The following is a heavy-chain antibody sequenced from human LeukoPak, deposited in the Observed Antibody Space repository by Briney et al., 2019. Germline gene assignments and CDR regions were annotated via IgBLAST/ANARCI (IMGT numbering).Heavy chain of an antibody. CDR3: ARGASNYGSFWFDP. V-gene: IGHV4-31*11. D-gene: IGHD4-11*01. CDR1: GGSLRSGGYY. CDR2: IYYRGST. J-gene: IGHJ5*02. Sequence: SQTLSLTCAVSGGSLRSGGYYCGWRRQQPGKGREWVVYIYYRGSTSYNPSLKSRVTISADTSKNQFSLKLNSVTAADTAVYYCARGASNYGSFWFDPWGQGTLVTVSS.